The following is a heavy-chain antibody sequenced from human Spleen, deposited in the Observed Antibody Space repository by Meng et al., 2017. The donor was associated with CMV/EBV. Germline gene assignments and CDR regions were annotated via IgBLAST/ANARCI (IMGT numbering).Heavy chain of an antibody. V-gene: IGHV3-15*04. Sequence: GGSLRLSCAASGSIFSNAWMSWVRQAPGKGLEWVGRIETKTDGGTTDYAAPVKGRFTISRDDSKSTLYLQMNSLKTEDTAVYYCAGAAYYFDYWGQGTLVTVSS. J-gene: IGHJ4*02. D-gene: IGHD1-26*01. CDR2: IETKTDGGTT. CDR1: GSIFSNAW. CDR3: AGAAYYFDY.